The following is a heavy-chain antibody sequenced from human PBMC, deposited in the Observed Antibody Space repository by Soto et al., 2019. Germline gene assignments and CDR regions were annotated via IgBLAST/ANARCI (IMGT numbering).Heavy chain of an antibody. Sequence: ETLSLSCPVSGDSISTYYWSFIRQPPGKGLEWLGNIFSSGSANYNPSIKSRVTISVDTSKNQFSLKLKSVTAADTDVYYCARGTTSSGSPKLDDWGPGTLVTVSS. CDR1: GDSISTYY. D-gene: IGHD1-26*01. CDR3: ARGTTSSGSPKLDD. J-gene: IGHJ4*02. V-gene: IGHV4-59*01. CDR2: IFSSGSA.